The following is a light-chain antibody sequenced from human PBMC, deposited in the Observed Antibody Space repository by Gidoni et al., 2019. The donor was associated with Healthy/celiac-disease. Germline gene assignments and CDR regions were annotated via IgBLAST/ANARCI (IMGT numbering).Light chain of an antibody. CDR2: QDS. J-gene: IGLJ2*01. CDR3: QAWDSSTVV. Sequence: SYERTQPPSVSVSPGQTASITCSGDKLWDKYACWYQQKPGQSPVLVIYQDSKRPSGIPERFSGSNSGNTATLTNSGTQAMDEADYYCQAWDSSTVVFGGGTKLTVL. CDR1: KLWDKY. V-gene: IGLV3-1*01.